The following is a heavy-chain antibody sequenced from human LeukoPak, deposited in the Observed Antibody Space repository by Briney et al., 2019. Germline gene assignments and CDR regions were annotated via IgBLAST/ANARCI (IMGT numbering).Heavy chain of an antibody. Sequence: GGSLRLSCAASGFTFSSYAMSWVRQAPGKGLEWVSAISGSGGSTYYADSVKGRFTISRDNSKNTQYLQMNSLRAEDTAVYYCAKGQLVRGEFDYWGQGTLVTVSS. J-gene: IGHJ4*02. V-gene: IGHV3-23*01. CDR1: GFTFSSYA. CDR3: AKGQLVRGEFDY. D-gene: IGHD6-6*01. CDR2: ISGSGGST.